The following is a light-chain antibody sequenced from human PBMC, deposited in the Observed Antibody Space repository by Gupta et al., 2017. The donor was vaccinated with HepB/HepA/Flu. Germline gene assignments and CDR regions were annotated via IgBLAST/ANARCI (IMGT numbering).Light chain of an antibody. CDR3: SSYTSSSTVL. CDR1: SSDVGGYNY. V-gene: IGLV2-14*03. J-gene: IGLJ2*01. Sequence: QSALTQPASVSGSPGQSITISCSGTSSDVGGYNYVSWYQHHPGKAPRLMIYDVSARPSGVSTRFSGSRSGNTASLTISGLQAEDEADYYCSSYTSSSTVLFGGGTKLTVL. CDR2: DVS.